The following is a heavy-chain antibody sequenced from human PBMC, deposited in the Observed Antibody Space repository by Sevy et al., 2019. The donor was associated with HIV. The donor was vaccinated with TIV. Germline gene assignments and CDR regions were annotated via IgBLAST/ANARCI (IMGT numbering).Heavy chain of an antibody. D-gene: IGHD4-4*01. J-gene: IGHJ4*02. CDR1: GGSISSGGYY. CDR2: IHYSGST. V-gene: IGHV4-31*03. Sequence: SETLSLTCTVSGGSISSGGYYWYWIRQHPGEGLEWIGHIHYSGSTYYNPSLMSRVTMSVDTSKNQFSLKVTSVTDADTAVYYCARSKAFSGLDYWGQRTLVTVSS. CDR3: ARSKAFSGLDY.